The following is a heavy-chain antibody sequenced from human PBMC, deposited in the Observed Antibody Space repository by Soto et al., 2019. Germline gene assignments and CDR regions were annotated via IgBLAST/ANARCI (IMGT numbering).Heavy chain of an antibody. CDR1: GGSISSYY. D-gene: IGHD2-15*01. CDR2: IYTSGST. J-gene: IGHJ6*02. Sequence: QVQLQESGPGLVKPSETLSLTCTVSGGSISSYYWSWIRQPAGKGLEGIGRIYTSGSTNYNPSLKSRVTMSVDTSKNQFSLKLSSVTAADTAVYYCAREYCSGGSCDLFMDVWGQGTTVTVSS. CDR3: AREYCSGGSCDLFMDV. V-gene: IGHV4-4*07.